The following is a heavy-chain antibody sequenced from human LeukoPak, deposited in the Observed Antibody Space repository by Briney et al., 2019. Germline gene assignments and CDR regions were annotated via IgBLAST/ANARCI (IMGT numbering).Heavy chain of an antibody. CDR3: ARVGSTPAKFDH. J-gene: IGHJ4*02. CDR2: INFSVYT. CDR1: GVSFGRYS. V-gene: IGHV4-34*01. Sequence: SETLSLTCAVAGVSFGRYSWTWIRQSPGKGLEFIGEINFSVYTKYNPSLKSRATMSVETSKNQFSLKLASVTAADTAIYLCARVGSTPAKFDHWGQGTLVTVSS. D-gene: IGHD2-2*01.